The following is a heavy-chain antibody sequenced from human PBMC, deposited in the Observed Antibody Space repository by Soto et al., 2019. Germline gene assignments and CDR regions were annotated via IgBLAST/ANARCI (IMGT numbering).Heavy chain of an antibody. CDR3: ARDWRGAEGFDP. Sequence: QVQLVQSGTEVKKPGASVKVSCKASGYTFNNYGFSWVRQAPGQGLEWVGWIGTHNGDTTYAQSFQGRVTMTIDTSTITSYMELTSLKFDDTAVYFCARDWRGAEGFDPWGQGTLVIVSS. CDR1: GYTFNNYG. D-gene: IGHD3-3*01. V-gene: IGHV1-18*01. CDR2: IGTHNGDT. J-gene: IGHJ5*02.